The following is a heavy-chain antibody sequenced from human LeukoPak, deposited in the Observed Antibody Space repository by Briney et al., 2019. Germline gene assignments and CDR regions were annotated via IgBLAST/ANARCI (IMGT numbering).Heavy chain of an antibody. CDR1: GFTFSSYG. CDR2: ISYDGSNK. V-gene: IGHV3-30*18. CDR3: AKDLAIEGFDY. Sequence: GGSLRLSCAASGFTFSSYGMHWVRQAPGKGLEWVAVISYDGSNKYYADSVKGRFTISRDNSKNTLYLQMNSLRAEDTAVYYCAKDLAIEGFDYWGQGTLVTVSS. J-gene: IGHJ4*02.